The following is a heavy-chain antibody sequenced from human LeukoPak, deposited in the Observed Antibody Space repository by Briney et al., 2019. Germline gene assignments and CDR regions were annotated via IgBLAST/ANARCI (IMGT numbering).Heavy chain of an antibody. CDR2: IKHSGNT. CDR1: GGSFSDYY. J-gene: IGHJ3*02. D-gene: IGHD3-16*02. V-gene: IGHV4-34*01. CDR3: ARRLYQLSRYAFDI. Sequence: SETLSLTCAVYGGSFSDYYWSWIRQPPGKGLEWIGEIKHSGNTNYNPSLKSRVTISVDTSKNQFSLKLRSVTAADTALYYCARRLYQLSRYAFDIWGQGTMVTVTS.